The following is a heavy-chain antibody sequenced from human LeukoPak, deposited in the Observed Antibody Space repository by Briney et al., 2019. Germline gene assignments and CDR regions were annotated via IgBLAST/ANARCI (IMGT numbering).Heavy chain of an antibody. CDR3: ARDRAVAGTNLDALDF. CDR2: INPNSGGT. D-gene: IGHD6-19*01. J-gene: IGHJ3*01. CDR1: GYTFTGYY. Sequence: ASVKVSCKASGYTFTGYYMHWVRQAPGQGLEWMGWINPNSGGTKYAQKFQGRFTMTRDTSISTAYMELSRLRSDDTAVFYCARDRAVAGTNLDALDFWGQGTVVTVSS. V-gene: IGHV1-2*02.